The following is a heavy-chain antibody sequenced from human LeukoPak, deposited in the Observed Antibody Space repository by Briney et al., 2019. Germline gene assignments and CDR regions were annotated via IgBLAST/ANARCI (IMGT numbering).Heavy chain of an antibody. D-gene: IGHD4-11*01. Sequence: PGRSLRLSCVASGFTFDHYAMHWVRQAPGKGLEWVAVIWHDGSSQYYADSVKGRFTISRDNSMKTLYLQMNSLRVEDTAVHYCAKDAQRGFDYSNSLESWGQGTLVTVSS. V-gene: IGHV3-33*06. J-gene: IGHJ5*01. CDR1: GFTFDHYA. CDR2: IWHDGSSQ. CDR3: AKDAQRGFDYSNSLES.